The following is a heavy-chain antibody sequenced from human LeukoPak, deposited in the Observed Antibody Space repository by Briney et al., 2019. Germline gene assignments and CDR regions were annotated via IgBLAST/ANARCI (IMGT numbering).Heavy chain of an antibody. Sequence: GGSLRLSCAASGFTFSNYAMHWVRQAPGKGLEWVAVISYDGSNKYYADSVKGRFTISRDNSKNTLYLQMNSLRAEDTAVYYCARTPRRYCSGGSCYGWFDPWGQGTLVTVSS. CDR1: GFTFSNYA. J-gene: IGHJ5*02. CDR2: ISYDGSNK. D-gene: IGHD2-15*01. CDR3: ARTPRRYCSGGSCYGWFDP. V-gene: IGHV3-30-3*01.